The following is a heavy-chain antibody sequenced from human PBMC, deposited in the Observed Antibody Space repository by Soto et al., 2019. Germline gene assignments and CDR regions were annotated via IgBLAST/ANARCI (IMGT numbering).Heavy chain of an antibody. V-gene: IGHV3-23*01. Sequence: LRLSCATSGFTFNTYPMTWVRQAPGKGLEWVSSISSTAGRTSSYADSVKGRFAISRDFSDNTVYLQMNNLRVDDTAVYFCAKGVLSFHYGMEVWGQGTTVTVSS. CDR1: GFTFNTYP. CDR2: ISSTAGRTS. CDR3: AKGVLSFHYGMEV. J-gene: IGHJ6*02. D-gene: IGHD3-10*01.